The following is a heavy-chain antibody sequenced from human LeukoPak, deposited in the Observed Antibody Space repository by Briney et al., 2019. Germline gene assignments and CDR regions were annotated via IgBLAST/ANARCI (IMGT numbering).Heavy chain of an antibody. CDR1: GFTFSSYE. J-gene: IGHJ4*02. CDR3: AKDFSSSWYEVLVDY. CDR2: ISWNSGSI. D-gene: IGHD6-13*01. V-gene: IGHV3-9*03. Sequence: GGSLRLSCVGSGFTFSSYEMNWVRQAPGKGLEWVSGISWNSGSIGYADSVKGRFTISRDNAKNSLYLQMNSLRAEDMALYYCAKDFSSSWYEVLVDYWGQGTLVTVSS.